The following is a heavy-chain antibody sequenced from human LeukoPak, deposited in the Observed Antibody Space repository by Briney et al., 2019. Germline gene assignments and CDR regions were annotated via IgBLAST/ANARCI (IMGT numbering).Heavy chain of an antibody. D-gene: IGHD3-9*01. CDR2: IYYSGST. V-gene: IGHV4-59*08. CDR1: GGSISSYY. Sequence: KASETLSLTCTVSGGSISSYYWSWIRQPPGKGLEWIGYIYYSGSTNYNPSLKSRVTISVDTSKNQFSLKLSSVTAADTAVYYCARHRAGDYDILTGYYPAYWFDHWGQGTLVTVSS. J-gene: IGHJ5*02. CDR3: ARHRAGDYDILTGYYPAYWFDH.